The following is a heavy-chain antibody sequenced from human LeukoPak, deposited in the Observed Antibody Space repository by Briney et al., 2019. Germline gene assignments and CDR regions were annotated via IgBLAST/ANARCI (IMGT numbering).Heavy chain of an antibody. CDR1: GYTFTGYY. V-gene: IGHV1-2*02. D-gene: IGHD1-26*01. CDR2: IKPDSGGT. CDR3: ARSSVGATLGKFDY. J-gene: IGHJ4*02. Sequence: GASVNVSCKASGYTFTGYYIHWVRQAPGQGLEWVGWIKPDSGGTNYAQKFQGRVTMTRDTSISTAYMELSRLRSDDTAVYYCARSSVGATLGKFDYWGQGTLVTVSS.